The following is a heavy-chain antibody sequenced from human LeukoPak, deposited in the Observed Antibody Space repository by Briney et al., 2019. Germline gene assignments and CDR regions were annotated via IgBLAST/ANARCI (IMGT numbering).Heavy chain of an antibody. J-gene: IGHJ4*02. CDR1: GGSISSSSYY. CDR3: ARVGTGDRAFDY. V-gene: IGHV4-39*07. Sequence: PSETPSLTCTVSGGSISSSSYYWGWIRQPPGKGLEWIGSIYYSGSTYYNPSLKSRVTISVDTSKNQFSLKLSSVTAADTAVYYCARVGTGDRAFDYWGQGTLVTVSS. CDR2: IYYSGST. D-gene: IGHD7-27*01.